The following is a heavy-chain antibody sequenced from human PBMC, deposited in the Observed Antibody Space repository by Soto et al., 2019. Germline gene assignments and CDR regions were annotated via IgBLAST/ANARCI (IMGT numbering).Heavy chain of an antibody. CDR1: GFTFSNYG. CDR2: IWYDGSNK. J-gene: IGHJ4*02. V-gene: IGHV3-33*01. CDR3: ASALATGDY. D-gene: IGHD3-10*01. Sequence: QVQLVESGGGVVKPGRSLRLSCAVSGFTFSNYGMHWVRQAPGKGPEWVAVIWYDGSNKYYADSVKGRFTISRDNSKKTLYLQMNSLRAEDTAVYYCASALATGDYWGQGTLVTVSS.